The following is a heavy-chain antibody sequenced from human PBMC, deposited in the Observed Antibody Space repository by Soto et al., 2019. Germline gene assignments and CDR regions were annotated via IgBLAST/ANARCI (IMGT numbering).Heavy chain of an antibody. CDR2: IHYTGSI. D-gene: IGHD2-21*02. CDR3: AREDDGGDRDYYGLDV. Sequence: QVQLQQSGPGLVEPSQTLSLTRAVSGGSISSEYFHWTWIRQSPGKGLEWIGYIHYTGSIMYNPSFKSRLTMAVDTTKNQFSLQLTSVTAADTAVYFCAREDDGGDRDYYGLDVW. CDR1: GGSISSEYFH. J-gene: IGHJ6*01. V-gene: IGHV4-30-4*08.